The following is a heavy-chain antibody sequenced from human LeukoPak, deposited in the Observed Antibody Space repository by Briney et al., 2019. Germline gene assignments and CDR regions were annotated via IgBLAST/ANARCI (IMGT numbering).Heavy chain of an antibody. CDR1: GFTFSGSA. V-gene: IGHV3-73*01. CDR3: TRLAGDEYFDISRGPD. D-gene: IGHD3-9*01. J-gene: IGHJ4*02. CDR2: IRSKANSYAT. Sequence: PGGSLRLSCAASGFTFSGSAMHWVRQASGKGLEWVGRIRSKANSYATAYAASVKGRFTISRDDSKNTAYLQMNSLKSEDTAVYYCTRLAGDEYFDISRGPDWGQGTLVTVSS.